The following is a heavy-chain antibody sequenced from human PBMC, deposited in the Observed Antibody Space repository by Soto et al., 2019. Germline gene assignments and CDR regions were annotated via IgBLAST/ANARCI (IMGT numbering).Heavy chain of an antibody. CDR2: IIPIFGTA. CDR1: GGGFSSDV. Sequence: FPVKLACKAAGGGFSSDVISWGRQAPGQGLEWMGGIIPIFGTANYAQKFQGRVTITADESTSTAYMELSSLRSEDTAVYYCARDLVAAAGGYWGQGTLVTVSS. J-gene: IGHJ4*02. V-gene: IGHV1-69*13. D-gene: IGHD6-13*01. CDR3: ARDLVAAAGGY.